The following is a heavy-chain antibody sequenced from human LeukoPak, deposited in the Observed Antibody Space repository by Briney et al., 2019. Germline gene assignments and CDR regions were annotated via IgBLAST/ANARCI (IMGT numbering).Heavy chain of an antibody. CDR3: ARGHWFGQLLAPDY. CDR1: GYTSTGYY. Sequence: ASVKVTCKASGYTSTGYYIHWVRQAPGQGLEWMGWINPNSGGSNYAQKFQGRVTMTRDTSINTAYMELNRLTSDDTAVYYCARGHWFGQLLAPDYWGQGTLVTVSS. J-gene: IGHJ4*02. V-gene: IGHV1-2*02. CDR2: INPNSGGS. D-gene: IGHD3-10*01.